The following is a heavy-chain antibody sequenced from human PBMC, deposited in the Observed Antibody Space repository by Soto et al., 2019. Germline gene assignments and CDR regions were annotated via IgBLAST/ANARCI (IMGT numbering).Heavy chain of an antibody. D-gene: IGHD3-22*01. Sequence: GGSLRLSCSASGFTFSSYAMHWVRQAPGKGLEYVSAISSNGGSTYYADSVKGRFTISRDNSKNTLYLQMSSLRAEDTAVYYCVKAPTNYYDSSGPDYWGQGTLVTVSS. CDR3: VKAPTNYYDSSGPDY. V-gene: IGHV3-64D*06. CDR1: GFTFSSYA. CDR2: ISSNGGST. J-gene: IGHJ4*02.